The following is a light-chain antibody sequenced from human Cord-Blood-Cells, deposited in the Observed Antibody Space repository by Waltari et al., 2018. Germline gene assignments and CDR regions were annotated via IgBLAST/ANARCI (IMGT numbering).Light chain of an antibody. J-gene: IGKJ3*01. V-gene: IGKV1-33*01. CDR1: QDISNY. Sequence: DIQMTQSPSSLSASVGARVTITCQASQDISNYLNWYQQKPGKAPKLLIYDASNLETGVPSRFSGSGSGTDFTFTISSLQPEDIATYYCQQYDNLPRTFGPGTKVDIK. CDR2: DAS. CDR3: QQYDNLPRT.